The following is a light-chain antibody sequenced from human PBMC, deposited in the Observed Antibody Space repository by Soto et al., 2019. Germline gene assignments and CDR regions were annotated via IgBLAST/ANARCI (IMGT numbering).Light chain of an antibody. CDR2: KAS. Sequence: DIQMTQSPSTLSGSVGDRVTITCRASQTISSWLAWYQQKPGKAPKLLIYKASTLKSGVPSRFSGSGSGTEFTLTISSLQPDDFATYYCQHYNGYSSFGQGTKVDIK. V-gene: IGKV1-5*03. CDR1: QTISSW. J-gene: IGKJ1*01. CDR3: QHYNGYSS.